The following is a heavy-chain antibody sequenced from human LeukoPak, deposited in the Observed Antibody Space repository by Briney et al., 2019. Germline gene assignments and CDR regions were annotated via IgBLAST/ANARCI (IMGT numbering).Heavy chain of an antibody. D-gene: IGHD3-10*01. J-gene: IGHJ6*03. CDR1: GGSISSSSYY. V-gene: IGHV4-39*07. CDR3: ARGRAYGSGSYYNANRPYYYYYYMDV. CDR2: IYYSGST. Sequence: SETLSLTCTVSGGSISSSSYYWGWIRQPPGTGLEWIGSIYYSGSTYYNPSLKSRVTISVDTSKNQFSLKLSSVTAADTAVYYCARGRAYGSGSYYNANRPYYYYYYMDVWGKGTTVTVSS.